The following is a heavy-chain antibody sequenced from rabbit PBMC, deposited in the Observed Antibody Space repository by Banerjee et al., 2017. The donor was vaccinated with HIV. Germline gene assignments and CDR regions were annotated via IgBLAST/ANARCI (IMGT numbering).Heavy chain of an antibody. CDR2: IGTGSDVT. D-gene: IGHD8-1*01. J-gene: IGHJ3*01. V-gene: IGHV1S45*01. CDR3: ASGYAGVGYLSRLDL. Sequence: QEQLEESGGDLVKPEGSLTLTCTASAFSFSNKYVMCWVRQAPGKGPEWIACIGTGSDVTYLASWAKGRFTISKTSSTTVTLQMTSLTAADTATYLCASGYAGVGYLSRLDLWGPGTLVTVS. CDR1: AFSFSNKYV.